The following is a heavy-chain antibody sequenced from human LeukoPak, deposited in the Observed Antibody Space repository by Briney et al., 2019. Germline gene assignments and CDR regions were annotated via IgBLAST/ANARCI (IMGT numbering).Heavy chain of an antibody. Sequence: GGSLRLSCTASGFTFSSYGMHWVRQAPGKGLEWVAVISYDGSNKYYADSVKGRFTISRDNSKNTLYLQMNSLRADDTAVYYCARDKGTLGKANDYWGQGTLVTVSS. CDR2: ISYDGSNK. D-gene: IGHD3-16*01. J-gene: IGHJ4*02. CDR1: GFTFSSYG. CDR3: ARDKGTLGKANDY. V-gene: IGHV3-30*03.